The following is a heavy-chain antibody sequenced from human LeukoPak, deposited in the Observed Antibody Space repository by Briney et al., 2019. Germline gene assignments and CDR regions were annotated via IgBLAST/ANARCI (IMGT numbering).Heavy chain of an antibody. J-gene: IGHJ4*02. CDR3: ARRDSSLYDY. V-gene: IGHV4-39*01. D-gene: IGHD6-13*01. CDR1: GGSISSSTYY. CDR2: IYYSGST. Sequence: SETLSLTCTVSGGSISSSTYYWVWIRQPPGKGLEWIGSIYYSGSTYYNPSLKSRVTISVDTSKNQFSLKLSSVTAADTAVYYCARRDSSLYDYWGQGTLVTVSS.